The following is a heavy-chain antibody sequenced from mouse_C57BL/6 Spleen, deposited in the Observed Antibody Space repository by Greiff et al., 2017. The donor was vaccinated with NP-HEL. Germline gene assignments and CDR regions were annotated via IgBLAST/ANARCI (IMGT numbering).Heavy chain of an antibody. D-gene: IGHD1-1*01. V-gene: IGHV1-55*01. CDR3: ARLGGSSLYWYFDV. CDR1: GYTFTSYW. Sequence: VQPQQSGAELVKPGASVKMSCKASGYTFTSYWITWVKQRPGQGLEWIGDIYPGSGSTNYNEKFKSKATLTVDTSSSTAYMQLSSLTSEDSAVYYCARLGGSSLYWYFDVWGTGTTVTVSS. J-gene: IGHJ1*03. CDR2: IYPGSGST.